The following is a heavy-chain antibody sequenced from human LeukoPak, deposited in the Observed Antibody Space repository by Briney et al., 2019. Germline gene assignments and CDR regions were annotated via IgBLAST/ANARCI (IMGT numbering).Heavy chain of an antibody. CDR2: IYYSGST. V-gene: IGHV4-39*01. J-gene: IGHJ5*02. CDR3: ARQQYCSSSTCYTAPAINWFDP. D-gene: IGHD2-2*02. CDR1: GGSISSNYYY. Sequence: SETLSLTCTVSGGSISSNYYYWGWIRQPPGKGLEWIASIYYSGSTNYNPSLKSRVIISVDTSKNQFSLKLSSVTAADTAVYYCARQQYCSSSTCYTAPAINWFDPWGQGTLVTVSS.